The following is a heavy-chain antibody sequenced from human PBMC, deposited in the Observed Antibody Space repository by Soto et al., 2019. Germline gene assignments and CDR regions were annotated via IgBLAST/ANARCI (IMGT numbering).Heavy chain of an antibody. Sequence: PSETLSLTCTVSGGSVSSGSYYWSWIRQPPGKGLEWIGYIYYSGSTNYNPSLKSRVTISVDTSKNQFSLKLSSVTAADTAVYYCARDGRGQCYYYGMDVWGQGTTVTVSS. V-gene: IGHV4-61*01. CDR3: ARDGRGQCYYYGMDV. J-gene: IGHJ6*02. D-gene: IGHD6-19*01. CDR2: IYYSGST. CDR1: GGSVSSGSYY.